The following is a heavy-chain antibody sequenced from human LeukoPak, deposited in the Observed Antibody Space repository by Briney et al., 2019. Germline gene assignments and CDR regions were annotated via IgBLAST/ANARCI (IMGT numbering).Heavy chain of an antibody. D-gene: IGHD6-19*01. V-gene: IGHV3-23*01. Sequence: GGSLRLSCAASGFTFSSYAMNWVRQAPGKGLEWVSGISDSGGITYYADSVKGRFTISRDNSKNTLYLQMNSLRAEDTAVCYCAKKSSGWRFDYWGQGTLVTVSS. CDR2: ISDSGGIT. CDR1: GFTFSSYA. CDR3: AKKSSGWRFDY. J-gene: IGHJ4*02.